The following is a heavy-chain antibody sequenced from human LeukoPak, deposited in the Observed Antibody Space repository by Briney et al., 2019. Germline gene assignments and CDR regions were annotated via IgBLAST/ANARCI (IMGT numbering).Heavy chain of an antibody. D-gene: IGHD5-18*01. Sequence: SVKVSCKASGGTFSSYAISWVRQAPGQGLEWMGGIIPIFGTANYAQKFQGRVTITADESTSTAYMELSSLRSEDTAVYYCASSRGYSCGPYLDYWGQGTLVTVSS. V-gene: IGHV1-69*01. CDR1: GGTFSSYA. CDR3: ASSRGYSCGPYLDY. J-gene: IGHJ4*02. CDR2: IIPIFGTA.